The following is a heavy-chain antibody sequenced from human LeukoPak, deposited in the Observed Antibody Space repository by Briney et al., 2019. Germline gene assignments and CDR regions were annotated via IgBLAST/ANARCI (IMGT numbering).Heavy chain of an antibody. CDR1: GFTLINYG. CDR2: IWYDGTKK. CDR3: ARDRAVRYFDY. V-gene: IGHV3-33*01. Sequence: GSLRLSCAASGFTLINYGMHWVRQAPGKGLVWVAVIWYDGTKKYYADSVKGRLTISRDNSKNTLYLEMNSLRAEDTAVYYCARDRAVRYFDYWGQGTLVTVSS. J-gene: IGHJ4*02.